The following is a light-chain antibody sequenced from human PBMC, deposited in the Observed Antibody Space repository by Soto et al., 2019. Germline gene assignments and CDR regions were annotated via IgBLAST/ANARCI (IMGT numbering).Light chain of an antibody. CDR3: CSFSTSGTHV. V-gene: IGLV2-14*01. CDR1: SSDVGTYDY. J-gene: IGLJ1*01. Sequence: QSALTQPASGSGSPGQSITISCTGTSSDVGTYDYVSWHQQHPGKAPKLIIYDVNNRPSGVSSRFSGSKSGNTASLTISGLQAEDEADYYCCSFSTSGTHVFGTGTKVTVL. CDR2: DVN.